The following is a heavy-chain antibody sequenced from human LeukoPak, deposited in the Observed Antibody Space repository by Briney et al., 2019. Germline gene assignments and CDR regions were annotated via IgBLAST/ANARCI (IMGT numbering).Heavy chain of an antibody. J-gene: IGHJ6*02. CDR2: ISGSGGST. Sequence: GGSPRLSCAASGFTFSSYAMSWVRQAPGKGLEWVSAISGSGGSTYYADSVKGRFTISRDNSKNTLYLQMNSLRAEDTAVYYCAKDAVRGSGIESYYYYGMDVWGQGTTVTVSS. CDR1: GFTFSSYA. CDR3: AKDAVRGSGIESYYYYGMDV. V-gene: IGHV3-23*01. D-gene: IGHD3-10*01.